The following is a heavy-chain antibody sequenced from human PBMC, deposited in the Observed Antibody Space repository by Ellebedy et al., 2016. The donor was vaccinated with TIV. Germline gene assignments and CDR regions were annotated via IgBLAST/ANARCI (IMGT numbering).Heavy chain of an antibody. Sequence: AASVKVSCKVSGYSLTDLSIHWVRQAPGKGLEWMGGSDHEDGERMYAHNFQGRVTMTDDTSTDTAYMELTSLRSEDSAMYYCATDLVGASDYWGQGTLVIVSS. CDR2: SDHEDGER. J-gene: IGHJ4*02. CDR1: GYSLTDLS. V-gene: IGHV1-24*01. D-gene: IGHD3-16*01. CDR3: ATDLVGASDY.